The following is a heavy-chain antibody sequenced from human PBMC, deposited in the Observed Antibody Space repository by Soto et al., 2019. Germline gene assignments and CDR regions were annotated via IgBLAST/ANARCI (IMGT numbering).Heavy chain of an antibody. Sequence: PGGSLRLSCAASRFTFDDYAMYWVRQAPGKGLVMVSGISWNSGRIGYAASVKGRFTISRDNAKISLYLQMNSLRAEDTALYYCEKEVSSNYSYKDVWGKGSTVTVS. CDR1: RFTFDDYA. CDR2: ISWNSGRI. CDR3: EKEVSSNYSYKDV. J-gene: IGHJ6*03. V-gene: IGHV3-9*01. D-gene: IGHD4-4*01.